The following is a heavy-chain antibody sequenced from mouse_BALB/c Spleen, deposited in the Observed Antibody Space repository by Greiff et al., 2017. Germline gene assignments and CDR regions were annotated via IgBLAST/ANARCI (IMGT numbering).Heavy chain of an antibody. D-gene: IGHD1-1*01. V-gene: IGHV14-3*02. CDR1: GFNIKDTY. CDR3: AREGDYGSSYYYAMDY. Sequence: EVQLQESGAELVKPGASVKLSCTASGFNIKDTYMHWVKQRPEQGLEWIGRIDPANGNTKYDPKFQGKATITADTSSNTAYLQLSSLTSEDTAVYYCAREGDYGSSYYYAMDYWGQGTSVTVSS. CDR2: IDPANGNT. J-gene: IGHJ4*01.